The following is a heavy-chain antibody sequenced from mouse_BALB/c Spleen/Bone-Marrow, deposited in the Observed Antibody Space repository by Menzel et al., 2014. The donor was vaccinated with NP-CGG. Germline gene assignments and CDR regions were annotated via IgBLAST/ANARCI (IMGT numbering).Heavy chain of an antibody. D-gene: IGHD1-1*01. CDR3: ARLGTTAVPAY. Sequence: HLVESGPELVKPGASVKVSCKASGYAFTNYNMYWVKQSHGKSLEWIGYNDPYSGGTNYNQKFKGKATLTVDKSSSTAYMHLNSLTSEDSAVYYCARLGTTAVPAYWGQGNTLTVSS. CDR2: NDPYSGGT. CDR1: GYAFTNYN. V-gene: IGHV1S135*01. J-gene: IGHJ2*01.